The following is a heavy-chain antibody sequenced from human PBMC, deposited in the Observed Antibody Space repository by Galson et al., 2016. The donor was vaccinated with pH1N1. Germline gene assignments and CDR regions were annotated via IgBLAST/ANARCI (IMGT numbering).Heavy chain of an antibody. Sequence: SLRLSCAASGFTFSDYAMHWVRQAPGKGLEWVAIMSYVGNNKYYADSVKGRFTISRDNSKNTLYLQMNSLRAEDTAVYYCAKLASYRTSSVASYFDSWGQGTLVTVSS. V-gene: IGHV3-30*18. D-gene: IGHD6-6*01. J-gene: IGHJ4*02. CDR2: MSYVGNNK. CDR1: GFTFSDYA. CDR3: AKLASYRTSSVASYFDS.